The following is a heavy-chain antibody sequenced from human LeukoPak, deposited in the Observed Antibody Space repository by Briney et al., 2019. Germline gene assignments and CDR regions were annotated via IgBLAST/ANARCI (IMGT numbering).Heavy chain of an antibody. V-gene: IGHV5-51*01. Sequence: GESLKISCKGSGYSINNYWIGWVRQMPGKGLEWMGIIYPANSDIRYSPSFQGQVTISADKSISTAYLQWSSLKASDTAMYYCARQEYCSGGSCYTWFDPWGQGTLVTVSS. J-gene: IGHJ5*02. CDR2: IYPANSDI. CDR3: ARQEYCSGGSCYTWFDP. D-gene: IGHD2-15*01. CDR1: GYSINNYW.